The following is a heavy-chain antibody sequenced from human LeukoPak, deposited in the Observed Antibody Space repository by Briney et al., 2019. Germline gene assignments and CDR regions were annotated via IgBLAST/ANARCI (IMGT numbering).Heavy chain of an antibody. CDR2: IIPIFGTA. Sequence: SVKVSCKASGGTFSSYAISWVRQAPGQGLEWMGGIIPIFGTANYAQKFQGRVTITAGESTSTAYMELSSLRSEDTAVYYCARLVVGATMADAFDIWGQGTMVTVSS. CDR3: ARLVVGATMADAFDI. J-gene: IGHJ3*02. CDR1: GGTFSSYA. D-gene: IGHD1-26*01. V-gene: IGHV1-69*13.